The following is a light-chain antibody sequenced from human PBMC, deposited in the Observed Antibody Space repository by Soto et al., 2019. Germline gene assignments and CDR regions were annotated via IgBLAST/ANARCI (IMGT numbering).Light chain of an antibody. V-gene: IGKV1D-8*03. CDR1: QGVSSY. CDR2: AAS. CDR3: QHYNSYSEA. J-gene: IGKJ1*01. Sequence: VILMTQSPSLLSASTGDRVTISCGMSQGVSSYLAWYQQKTGKAPELLIYAASTLQSGVPSRFSGSGYGTEFNLTISSLQPDDFATYYCQHYNSYSEAFGQGTKVDIK.